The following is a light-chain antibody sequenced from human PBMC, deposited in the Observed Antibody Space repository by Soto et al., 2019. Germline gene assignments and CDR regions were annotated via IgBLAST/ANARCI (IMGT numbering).Light chain of an antibody. CDR1: QGISNF. J-gene: IGKJ5*01. CDR2: AAS. CDR3: QKYSSVIT. Sequence: DIPMTQSPSSLSASVGDRVTITCRASQGISNFLAWYQQKPGKVPKLLISAASTLQSGVPSRFSGSGSGTDFTLTITNLQPEDVATYYCQKYSSVITFGQGTRLEI. V-gene: IGKV1-27*01.